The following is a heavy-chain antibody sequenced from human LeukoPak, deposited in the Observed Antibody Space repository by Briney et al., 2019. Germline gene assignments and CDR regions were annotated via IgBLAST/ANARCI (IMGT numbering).Heavy chain of an antibody. D-gene: IGHD5-12*01. CDR2: IYYSGST. CDR3: ARAWVVATIYSHWYFDL. J-gene: IGHJ2*01. V-gene: IGHV4-31*02. Sequence: LRLSCAASGFTFSSYAMSWIRQHPGKGLEWIGYIYYSGSTYYNPSLKSRVTISVDTSKNQFSLKLSSVTAADTAVYYCARAWVVATIYSHWYFDLWGRGTLVTVSS. CDR1: GFTFSSYA.